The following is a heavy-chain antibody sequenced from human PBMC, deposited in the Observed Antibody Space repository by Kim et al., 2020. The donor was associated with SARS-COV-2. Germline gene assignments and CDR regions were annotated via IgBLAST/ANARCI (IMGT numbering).Heavy chain of an antibody. J-gene: IGHJ2*01. D-gene: IGHD1-26*01. V-gene: IGHV4-34*01. CDR2: ITDRGIT. CDR3: AGGRPGDWYFDL. CDR1: GGFFRNFF. Sequence: SETLSLTCAVNGGFFRNFFWTWIRHSPGKGLEWIGEITDRGITKNNPSLKSRVTISVDTPNNEFYLSLRSVTAADTAVYYCAGGRPGDWYFDLWGPGTLVTISS.